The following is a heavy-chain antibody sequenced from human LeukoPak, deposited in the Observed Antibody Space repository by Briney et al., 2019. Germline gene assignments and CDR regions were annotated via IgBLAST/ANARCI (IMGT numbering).Heavy chain of an antibody. CDR1: GFTFSSYE. V-gene: IGHV3-48*03. D-gene: IGHD1-26*01. CDR3: ARVKYSGSYPHDY. CDR2: ISSSGSTI. J-gene: IGHJ4*02. Sequence: GGSLRLSCAASGFTFSSYEMNWVRQAPGKGLEWVSYISSSGSTIYYADSVKGRFTISRDNAKNPLYLQMNSLRAEDTALYYCARVKYSGSYPHDYWGQGTLVTVSS.